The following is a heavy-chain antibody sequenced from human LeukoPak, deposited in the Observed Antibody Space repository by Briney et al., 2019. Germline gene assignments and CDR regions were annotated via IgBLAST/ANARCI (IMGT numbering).Heavy chain of an antibody. V-gene: IGHV1-69*04. CDR2: IIPILGIA. CDR3: ARFPGAAAGPPV. D-gene: IGHD6-13*01. Sequence: GSSVKVSCKASGGTFSSYAISWVRQAPGQGLEWMGRIIPILGIANYAQKFQGRVTITADKSTSTAYMELSSLRSEDTAVYYCARFPGAAAGPPVWGQGTLVTVSS. J-gene: IGHJ4*02. CDR1: GGTFSSYA.